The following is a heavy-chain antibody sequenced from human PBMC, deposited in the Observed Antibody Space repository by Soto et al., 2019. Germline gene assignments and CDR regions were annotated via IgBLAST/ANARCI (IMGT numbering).Heavy chain of an antibody. J-gene: IGHJ4*02. CDR3: AKDSATFGRFDC. CDR1: GFPFSSYG. Sequence: PGGSLRLSCAASGFPFSSYGMSWVRQPPGKGLEWVSAISGSGDNTYYADSVKGRFTISRDNSKNTLYLQMNSLRAEDTAVYYCAKDSATFGRFDCWGEGTLVTVSS. CDR2: ISGSGDNT. D-gene: IGHD2-15*01. V-gene: IGHV3-23*01.